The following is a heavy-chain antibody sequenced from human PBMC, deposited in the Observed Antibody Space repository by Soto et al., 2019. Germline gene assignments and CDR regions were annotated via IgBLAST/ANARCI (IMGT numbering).Heavy chain of an antibody. J-gene: IGHJ6*03. D-gene: IGHD6-13*01. CDR2: ISAYNGNT. V-gene: IGHV1-18*01. Sequence: ASVKVSCKASGYTFTSYGISWVRQAPGQGLEWMGWISAYNGNTNYAQKLQGRVTMTTDTSTSTAYMELTSLTSDDTAVYYCAREPSIAAVGIPLYSYYYMDVWGEGTAVPVSS. CDR1: GYTFTSYG. CDR3: AREPSIAAVGIPLYSYYYMDV.